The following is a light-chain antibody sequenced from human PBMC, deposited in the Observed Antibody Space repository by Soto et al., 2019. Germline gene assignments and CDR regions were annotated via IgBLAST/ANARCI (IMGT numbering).Light chain of an antibody. CDR1: QNVYNN. CDR2: DAS. V-gene: IGKV3-15*01. J-gene: IGKJ4*01. Sequence: EIVMTQSPATLSVSPGEGATLSCKASQNVYNNLAWYQQRPGQPPRLLIYDASTRVTGISARFSGSGYGTEFTLTISSLQYEDFAVYFCQQCRNWPLTFGGGTKVDIK. CDR3: QQCRNWPLT.